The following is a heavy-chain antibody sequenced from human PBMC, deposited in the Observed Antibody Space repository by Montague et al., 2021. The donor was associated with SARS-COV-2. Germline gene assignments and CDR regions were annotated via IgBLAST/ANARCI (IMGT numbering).Heavy chain of an antibody. J-gene: IGHJ6*02. CDR2: IYYSGST. CDR3: ARVGRQQLVRLSGMDV. D-gene: IGHD6-13*01. V-gene: IGHV4-39*07. Sequence: SETLSLTCTVSGGSISSSSYYWGWIRQPPGKGLEWIGSIYYSGSTYYNPPLKSRVTISVDTSKNQFSLKLSTVTAADTAVYYCARVGRQQLVRLSGMDVWGQGTTVTGSS. CDR1: GGSISSSSYY.